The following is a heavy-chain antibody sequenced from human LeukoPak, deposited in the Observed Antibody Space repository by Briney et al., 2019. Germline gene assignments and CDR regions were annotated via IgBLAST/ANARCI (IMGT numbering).Heavy chain of an antibody. J-gene: IGHJ3*02. CDR2: IYTSEST. Sequence: PSGTLSLTCTVSGGSISSGSYYWSWIRQPAGKGLEWIGRIYTSESTNYNPSLKSRVTISVDTSKTPFSLKLSSVTAADTAVYSCAREALVGGAFDIWGQGTMVTVSS. D-gene: IGHD2-8*02. CDR1: GGSISSGSYY. CDR3: AREALVGGAFDI. V-gene: IGHV4-61*02.